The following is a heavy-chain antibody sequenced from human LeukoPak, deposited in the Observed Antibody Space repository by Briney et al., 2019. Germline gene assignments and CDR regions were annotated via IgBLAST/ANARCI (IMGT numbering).Heavy chain of an antibody. CDR3: ARDKAFLGYYDTSGYFQQWFDS. Sequence: GASVKVSCKASGYTFTGHYMHWVRQAPGQGLEWMAWINPNNGATNYAQKFQDRVTMTTDTSTSTAYMDLRSLGFDDTAVYYCARDKAFLGYYDTSGYFQQWFDSWGQGTLVTVSS. J-gene: IGHJ5*01. D-gene: IGHD3-22*01. V-gene: IGHV1-2*02. CDR2: INPNNGAT. CDR1: GYTFTGHY.